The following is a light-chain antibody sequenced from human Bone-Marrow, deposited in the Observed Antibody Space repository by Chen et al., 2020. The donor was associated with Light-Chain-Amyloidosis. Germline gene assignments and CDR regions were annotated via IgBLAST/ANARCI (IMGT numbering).Light chain of an antibody. CDR1: NIGATS. V-gene: IGLV3-21*02. Sequence: SYVLTQPSSVSVAPGQTATIACGGNNIGATSLHWYQQTPGQAPLLVVYDDSDRPSGIPGRLSGSNYGNTATLTNSRVEGGDEADYYCQVWDRSSDRPVFGGGTKLTVL. CDR2: DDS. J-gene: IGLJ3*02. CDR3: QVWDRSSDRPV.